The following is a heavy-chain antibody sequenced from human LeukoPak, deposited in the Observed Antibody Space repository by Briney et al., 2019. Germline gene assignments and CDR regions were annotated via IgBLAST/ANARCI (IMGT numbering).Heavy chain of an antibody. V-gene: IGHV3-66*04. CDR1: GFTVSSNY. CDR2: IYSGGST. D-gene: IGHD1-14*01. J-gene: IGHJ3*02. CDR3: ARPRKTGLDAFDI. Sequence: GGSLRLSCAASGFTVSSNYMSWVRQAPGKGLEWVSVIYSGGSTYYADSVKGRFTISRDNSKNTLYLQMNSLRAEDTAVYYCARPRKTGLDAFDIWGQGTMVTVSS.